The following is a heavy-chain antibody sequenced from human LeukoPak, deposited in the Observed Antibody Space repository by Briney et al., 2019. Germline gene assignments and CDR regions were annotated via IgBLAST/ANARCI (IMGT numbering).Heavy chain of an antibody. CDR2: IRYDGSNK. V-gene: IGHV3-30*02. CDR3: AKGLEMAKTFDY. Sequence: GGSLSLSCAASGFTFSSYGMHWVRQAPGKGLEWVAFIRYDGSNKYYADSVKGRFTISRDNSKNTLYLQMNSLRAEDTAVYYCAKGLEMAKTFDYWGQGTLVTVSS. J-gene: IGHJ4*02. CDR1: GFTFSSYG. D-gene: IGHD5-24*01.